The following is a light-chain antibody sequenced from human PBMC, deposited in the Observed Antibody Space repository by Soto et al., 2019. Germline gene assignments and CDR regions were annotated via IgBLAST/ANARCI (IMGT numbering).Light chain of an antibody. CDR3: LQYHNYPWT. J-gene: IGKJ1*01. CDR1: QGIRDD. CDR2: AAS. V-gene: IGKV1-17*01. Sequence: DIQMTQSPSSLSAFVGDRVTITCRASQGIRDDLGWFQQKPGKAPRRLIYAASSLHSGVPSRFSGSGSGTEVTLSISSLQPEDFATYFCLQYHNYPWTFGQGTKVEIK.